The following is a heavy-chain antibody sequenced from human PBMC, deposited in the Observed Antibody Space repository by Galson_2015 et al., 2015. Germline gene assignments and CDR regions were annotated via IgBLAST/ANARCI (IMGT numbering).Heavy chain of an antibody. J-gene: IGHJ6*03. V-gene: IGHV3-21*01. CDR1: GFTFSSYS. Sequence: SLRLSCAAFGFTFSSYSMNWVRQAPGKGLEWVSSISSSSSYIYYADSVKGRFTIARDNAMNSLYLQMNSLRAEDTAVYYCASPPYDFLSGSYYYYMDVWGKGTTVTVSS. CDR3: ASPPYDFLSGSYYYYMDV. D-gene: IGHD3-3*01. CDR2: ISSSSSYI.